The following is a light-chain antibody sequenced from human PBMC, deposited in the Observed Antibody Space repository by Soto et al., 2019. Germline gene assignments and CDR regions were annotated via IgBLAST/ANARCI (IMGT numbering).Light chain of an antibody. V-gene: IGKV3-20*01. CDR1: QSVSTGY. CDR3: QQYKT. J-gene: IGKJ1*01. CDR2: DAF. Sequence: EIVLSQSPGTLSLSPGERATLSCRASQSVSTGYVAWYQQKFGQAPRLLIYDAFSRATGIPDRFSASGSGTDFTLTISRLEPEDFAVYYCQQYKTFGQGTKVDIK.